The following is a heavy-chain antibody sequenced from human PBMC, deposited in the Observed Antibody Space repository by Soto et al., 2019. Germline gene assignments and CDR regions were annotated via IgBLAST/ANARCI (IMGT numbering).Heavy chain of an antibody. V-gene: IGHV1-69*02. CDR3: AASYGSGYRAFDY. J-gene: IGHJ4*02. CDR1: GDTFSFYT. D-gene: IGHD3-10*01. CDR2: INPIVSMS. Sequence: QVQLVQSGTEVKKPGSSVKVSCKASGDTFSFYTINWVRQAPGLGLEWVGRINPIVSMSNYAQKFQGRVSMTADKSTSTAYMELRSLRYYDTAMYFCAASYGSGYRAFDYWGQGALVIVSS.